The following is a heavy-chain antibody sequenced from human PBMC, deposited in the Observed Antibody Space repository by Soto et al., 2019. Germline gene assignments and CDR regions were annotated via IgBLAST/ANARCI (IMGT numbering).Heavy chain of an antibody. D-gene: IGHD2-15*01. CDR3: ARRSVVAATRPDAFDI. J-gene: IGHJ3*02. CDR1: GYSFTSYW. Sequence: GESLKISCKGSGYSFTSYWIGWARQMPGKGLEWMGIIYPGDSDTRYSPSFQGQVTISADKSISTAYLQWSSLKASDTAMYYCARRSVVAATRPDAFDIWGHGTMVTVSS. CDR2: IYPGDSDT. V-gene: IGHV5-51*01.